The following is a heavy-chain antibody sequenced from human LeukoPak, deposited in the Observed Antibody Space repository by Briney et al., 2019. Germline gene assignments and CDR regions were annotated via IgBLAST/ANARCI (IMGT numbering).Heavy chain of an antibody. D-gene: IGHD3-22*01. CDR3: ATEGYYYDSSGHPN. Sequence: ASVKVSCKVSGYTLTELSMHWVRQTPGKGLEWTGGFDPEDGETIYAQKFQGRVTMTEDTSTDTAYMELSSLRSEDTAVYYCATEGYYYDSSGHPNWGQGTLVTVSS. CDR1: GYTLTELS. V-gene: IGHV1-24*01. J-gene: IGHJ4*02. CDR2: FDPEDGET.